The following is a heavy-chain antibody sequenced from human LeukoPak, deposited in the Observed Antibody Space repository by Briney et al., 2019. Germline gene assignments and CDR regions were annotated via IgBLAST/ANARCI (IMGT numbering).Heavy chain of an antibody. CDR3: ATEQARGILEY. CDR2: IYYSGST. Sequence: SETLSLTCTVSGGSISSYYWSWIRQPPGKGLEWIGYIYYSGSTNYNPSLKSRVTMSVDTSKNQFSLKLSSVTAADTAVYYCATEQARGILEYWGQGTLVTVSS. J-gene: IGHJ4*02. D-gene: IGHD6-13*01. CDR1: GGSISSYY. V-gene: IGHV4-59*12.